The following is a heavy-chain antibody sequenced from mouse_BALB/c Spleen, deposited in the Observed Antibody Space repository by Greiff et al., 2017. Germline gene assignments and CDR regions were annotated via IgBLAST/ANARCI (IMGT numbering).Heavy chain of an antibody. CDR2: IWGDGST. V-gene: IGHV2-6-7*01. CDR3: DRDGGYGNYGNAMDY. D-gene: IGHD2-10*02. CDR1: GFSLTGYG. Sequence: VQLVESGPGLVAPSQSLSITCTVSGFSLTGYGVNWVRQPPGKGLEWLGMIWGDGSTDYNSALKSRLSISKDNSKSQVFLKMNSLQTHDTARYYCDRDGGYGNYGNAMDYWGQGTSVTVSS. J-gene: IGHJ4*01.